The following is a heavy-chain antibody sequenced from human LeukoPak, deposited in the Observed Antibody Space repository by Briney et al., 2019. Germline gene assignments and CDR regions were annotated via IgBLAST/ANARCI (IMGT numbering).Heavy chain of an antibody. CDR1: GFTFSSYA. D-gene: IGHD3-10*01. Sequence: PGRSLRLSCAASGFTFSSYAMHWVRQAPGKGLEWVAVISYDGSNKYYADSVKGRFTISRDNAKKSLYLQMNSLRAEDTAVYYCARDTYGSGSYYNAPLDYWGQGTLVTVSS. V-gene: IGHV3-30*04. CDR2: ISYDGSNK. J-gene: IGHJ4*02. CDR3: ARDTYGSGSYYNAPLDY.